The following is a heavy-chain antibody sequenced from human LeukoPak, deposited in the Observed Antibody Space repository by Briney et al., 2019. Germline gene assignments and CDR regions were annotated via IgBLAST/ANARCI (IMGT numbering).Heavy chain of an antibody. Sequence: PSETLSLTCAVSGYSISSGYYWGWIRQPPGKGLEWIGSIYHSGSTYYNPSLKSRVTISVDTSKKQFSLKLSSVTAADTAVYYCARRHLGNFDYWGQGTLVTVSS. D-gene: IGHD1-26*01. CDR3: ARRHLGNFDY. J-gene: IGHJ4*02. CDR2: IYHSGST. V-gene: IGHV4-38-2*01. CDR1: GYSISSGYY.